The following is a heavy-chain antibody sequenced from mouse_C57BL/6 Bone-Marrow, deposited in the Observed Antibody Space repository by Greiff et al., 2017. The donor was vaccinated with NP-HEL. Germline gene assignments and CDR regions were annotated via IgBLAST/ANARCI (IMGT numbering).Heavy chain of an antibody. CDR3: ARDGYYGAWFAY. CDR2: INPNNGGT. V-gene: IGHV1-18*01. J-gene: IGHJ3*01. D-gene: IGHD2-3*01. CDR1: GYTFTDYN. Sequence: EVQLQQSGPELAKPGASVKIPCKASGYTFTDYNMDWVKQSHGKSLEWIGDINPNNGGTIYNQKFKGKATLTVDKSSSTAYMELRSLTSEDTAVYYCARDGYYGAWFAYWGQGTLVTVSA.